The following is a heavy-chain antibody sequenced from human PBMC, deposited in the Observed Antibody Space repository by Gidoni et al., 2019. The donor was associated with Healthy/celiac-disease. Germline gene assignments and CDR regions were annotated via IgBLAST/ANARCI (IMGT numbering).Heavy chain of an antibody. J-gene: IGHJ6*02. CDR3: ARDPTVVDYYYYGMDV. CDR1: GFTLRSYS. Sequence: EVQLVESGGGLVKPGGSLSLPCAASGFTLRSYSMNWVRQAPGKGLEWVSSISSSSSYIYYADSVKGRFTISRDNAKNSLYLQMNSLRAEDTAVYYCARDPTVVDYYYYGMDVWGQGTTVTVSS. CDR2: ISSSSSYI. D-gene: IGHD2-15*01. V-gene: IGHV3-21*01.